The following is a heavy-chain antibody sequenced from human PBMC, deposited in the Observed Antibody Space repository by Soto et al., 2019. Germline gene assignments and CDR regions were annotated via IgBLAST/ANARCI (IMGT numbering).Heavy chain of an antibody. J-gene: IGHJ4*02. CDR2: ISGSDDST. CDR1: GLTFSSYA. D-gene: IGHD3-3*01. Sequence: GESLKISCADSGLTFSSYAMSWVRQAPGKGLEWVSVISGSDDSTYYADSVKGRFTISRDNSKNTLYLQMNSLKTEDTAVYYCTSDPMEATHPFCYWGQGTLVTVSS. V-gene: IGHV3-23*01. CDR3: TSDPMEATHPFCY.